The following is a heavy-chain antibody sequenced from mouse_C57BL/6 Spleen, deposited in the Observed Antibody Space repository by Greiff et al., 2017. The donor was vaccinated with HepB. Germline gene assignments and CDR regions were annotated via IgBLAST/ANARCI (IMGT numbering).Heavy chain of an antibody. CDR2: ISSGSSTI. Sequence: EVQLVESGGGLVKPGGSLKLSCAASGFTFSDYGMHWVRQAPEKGLEWVAYISSGSSTIYYADTVKGRFTISRDNAKNTLFLQRTSLRSEDTAMYYCARTDDYDGYYCDYWGQGTTLTVSS. CDR1: GFTFSDYG. D-gene: IGHD2-4*01. V-gene: IGHV5-17*01. CDR3: ARTDDYDGYYCDY. J-gene: IGHJ2*01.